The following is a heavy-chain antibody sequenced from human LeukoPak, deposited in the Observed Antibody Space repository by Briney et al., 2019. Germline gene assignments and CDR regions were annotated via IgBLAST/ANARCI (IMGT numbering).Heavy chain of an antibody. V-gene: IGHV3-48*01. CDR2: ISSSSSTI. CDR1: GFTFSSYS. Sequence: GGSLRLSCAASGFTFSSYSMTWVRQAPGKGLEWVSYISSSSSTIYYADSVKGRFTISRDNAKNSLYLQMNSLRAEDTAVYYCASAGRSSWGSHWYFDLWGRGTLVTVSS. CDR3: ASAGRSSWGSHWYFDL. D-gene: IGHD7-27*01. J-gene: IGHJ2*01.